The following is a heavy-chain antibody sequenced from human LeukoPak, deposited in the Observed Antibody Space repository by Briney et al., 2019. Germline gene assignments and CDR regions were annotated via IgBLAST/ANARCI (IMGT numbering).Heavy chain of an antibody. CDR3: VKGCSYTGCYTSEY. V-gene: IGHV3-23*01. D-gene: IGHD2-15*01. CDR2: ISSSGDST. J-gene: IGHJ4*02. CDR1: GFTVNNNA. Sequence: GTLCLSCAASGFTVNNNAMTWVRQAQGQGQGWGSTISSSGDSTHYNDPVKGRFTISRDNSKNTLYMQMNSLRVEDTAVYDCVKGCSYTGCYTSEYWGQGTLVTVSS.